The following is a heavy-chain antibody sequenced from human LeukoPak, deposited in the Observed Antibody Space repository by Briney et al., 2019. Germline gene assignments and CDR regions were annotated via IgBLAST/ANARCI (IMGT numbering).Heavy chain of an antibody. Sequence: GGSLRLSCSVSGFTFSTYVMHWVRQAPGKGLEYVSAVSSNRDNTYYADSVKGRFTISRDNSKNTLYLQMSSLRADDTAVYYCVRGTGYWGQGTLVTVSS. CDR1: GFTFSTYV. CDR3: VRGTGY. CDR2: VSSNRDNT. V-gene: IGHV3-64D*06. J-gene: IGHJ4*02.